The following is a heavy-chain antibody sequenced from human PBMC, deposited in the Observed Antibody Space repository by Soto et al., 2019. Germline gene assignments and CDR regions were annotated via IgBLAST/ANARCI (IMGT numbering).Heavy chain of an antibody. Sequence: PGGSLRLSCAASGFTFSSYSMNWVRQAPGKGLEWVSSISSSSSYIYYADSVKGRFTISRDNAKNSLYLQMNSLRAEDTAVYYCARVGSQYSSSYYFDYWGQGTLVTVSS. D-gene: IGHD6-6*01. CDR2: ISSSSSYI. V-gene: IGHV3-21*01. J-gene: IGHJ4*02. CDR3: ARVGSQYSSSYYFDY. CDR1: GFTFSSYS.